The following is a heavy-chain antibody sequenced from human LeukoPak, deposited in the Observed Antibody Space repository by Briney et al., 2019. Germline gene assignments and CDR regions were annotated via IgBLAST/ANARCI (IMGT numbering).Heavy chain of an antibody. V-gene: IGHV4-39*07. CDR1: GGSISSSSYY. J-gene: IGHJ3*02. CDR2: IYYSGST. Sequence: PSQTLSLTCTVSGGSISSSSYYWGWIRQPLGKGLEWIGSIYYSGSTYYNPSLKSRVTISVDTSKNQFSLKLSSVTAADTAVYYCARRVYYDSSGYYYALGAFDIWGQGTMVTVSS. CDR3: ARRVYYDSSGYYYALGAFDI. D-gene: IGHD3-22*01.